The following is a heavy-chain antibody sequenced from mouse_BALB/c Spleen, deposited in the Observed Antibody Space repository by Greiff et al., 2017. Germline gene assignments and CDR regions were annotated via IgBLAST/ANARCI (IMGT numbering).Heavy chain of an antibody. J-gene: IGHJ4*01. Sequence: VKLMESGPGLVQPSQSLSITCTVSGFSLTSYGVHWVRQSPGKGLEWLGVIWSGGSTDYNAAFISRLSISKDNSKSQVFFKMNSLQANDTAIYYCARGGYDYNYYAMDYWGQGTSVTVSS. V-gene: IGHV2-2*02. CDR2: IWSGGST. CDR3: ARGGYDYNYYAMDY. CDR1: GFSLTSYG. D-gene: IGHD2-4*01.